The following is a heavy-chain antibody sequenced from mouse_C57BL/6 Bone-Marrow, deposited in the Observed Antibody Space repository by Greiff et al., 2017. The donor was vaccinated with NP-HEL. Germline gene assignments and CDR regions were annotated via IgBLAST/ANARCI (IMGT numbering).Heavy chain of an antibody. CDR1: GFTFSSYG. CDR2: ISSGGSYT. V-gene: IGHV5-6*01. J-gene: IGHJ3*01. Sequence: EVQLQESGGDLVKPGGSLKLSCAASGFTFSSYGMSWVRQTPDKRLEWVATISSGGSYTYYPDSVKGRFTISRDNAKNTLYLQMSSLKSEDTAMYYCARQRQLRVAWFAYWGQGTLVTVSA. D-gene: IGHD3-2*02. CDR3: ARQRQLRVAWFAY.